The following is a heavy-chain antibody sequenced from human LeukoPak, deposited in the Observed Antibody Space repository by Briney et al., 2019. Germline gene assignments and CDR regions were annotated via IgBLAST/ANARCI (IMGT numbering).Heavy chain of an antibody. CDR2: INHSGST. V-gene: IGHV4-34*01. CDR3: ARGPAPGVVVTATNFGYYFDY. Sequence: PSETLSLTCAVYGGSFSGYYWSWIRQPPGKGLEWIGEINHSGSTNYNPSLKSRVTISVDTSKNQFSLKLSSVTAADTAVYYCARGPAPGVVVTATNFGYYFDYWGQGTLVTASS. D-gene: IGHD2-21*02. J-gene: IGHJ4*02. CDR1: GGSFSGYY.